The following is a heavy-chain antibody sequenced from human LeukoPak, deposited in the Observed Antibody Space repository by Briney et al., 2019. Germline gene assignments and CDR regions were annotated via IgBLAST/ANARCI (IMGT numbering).Heavy chain of an antibody. D-gene: IGHD1-26*01. CDR2: FYYSGST. CDR1: GGSISSYY. Sequence: SETLSLTCTVSGGSISSYYWSWIRQPPGKGLEWIGYFYYSGSTNYNPSLKSRVTISVDTSKNQFSLKLSSVTAADTAVYYCARLSGSYYYFDYWGQGTLVTVSS. CDR3: ARLSGSYYYFDY. J-gene: IGHJ4*02. V-gene: IGHV4-59*08.